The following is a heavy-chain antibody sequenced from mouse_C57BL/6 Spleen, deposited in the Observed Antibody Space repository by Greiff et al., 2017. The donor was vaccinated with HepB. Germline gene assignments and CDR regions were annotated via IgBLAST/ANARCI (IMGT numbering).Heavy chain of an antibody. J-gene: IGHJ4*01. Sequence: ESGPGILQPSQTLSLTCSFSGFSLSTFGMGVGWIRQPSGKGLEWLAHIWWDDDKYYNPALKSRLTISKDTSKNQVFLKIANVDTADTATYYCARTLYYGSSYDAMDYWGQGTSVTVSS. CDR2: IWWDDDK. CDR1: GFSLSTFGMG. D-gene: IGHD1-1*01. CDR3: ARTLYYGSSYDAMDY. V-gene: IGHV8-8*01.